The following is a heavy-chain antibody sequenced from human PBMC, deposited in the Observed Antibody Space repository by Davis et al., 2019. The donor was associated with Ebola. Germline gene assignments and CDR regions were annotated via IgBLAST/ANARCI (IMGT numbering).Heavy chain of an antibody. D-gene: IGHD2-15*01. CDR2: IWYDGSNK. V-gene: IGHV3-33*01. Sequence: GGSLRLSCAASGFTFSSYGMHWVRQAPGKVLEWVAVIWYDGSNKYYADSVKGRFTISRDNSKNTLYLQMNSLRAEDTAVYYCARSPYSGYFDYWGQGTLVTVPS. CDR1: GFTFSSYG. CDR3: ARSPYSGYFDY. J-gene: IGHJ4*02.